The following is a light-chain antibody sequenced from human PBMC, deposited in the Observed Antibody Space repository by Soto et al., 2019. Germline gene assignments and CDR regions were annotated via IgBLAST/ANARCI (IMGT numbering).Light chain of an antibody. V-gene: IGKV3-15*01. J-gene: IGKJ5*01. CDR3: QQYNNWPSIT. CDR1: QSVSSY. Sequence: EIVLTQSPATLSLSPGERATLSCRASQSVSSYLAWHQQKPGQAPRLLIYDASTRATDIPARFSGSGSGTGFTLTISSLQSEDFAVYFCQQYNNWPSITFGQGTRLEIK. CDR2: DAS.